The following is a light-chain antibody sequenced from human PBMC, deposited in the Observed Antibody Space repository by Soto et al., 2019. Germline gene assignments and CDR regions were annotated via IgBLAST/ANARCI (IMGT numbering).Light chain of an antibody. CDR2: AAS. V-gene: IGKV1-8*01. J-gene: IGKJ4*01. CDR1: QGISSY. Sequence: AIRMTQSPSSLSASTGDRVTITCRASQGISSYLAWYQQKPGKAPKLLIYAASTLQSGVPSRLSGSGSGTDFTLPISCLQSEDFATCYCQQYYSYPLTFGGANKGEIK. CDR3: QQYYSYPLT.